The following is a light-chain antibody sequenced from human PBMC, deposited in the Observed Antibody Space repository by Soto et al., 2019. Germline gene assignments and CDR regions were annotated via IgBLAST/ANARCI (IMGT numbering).Light chain of an antibody. V-gene: IGKV1-5*03. CDR1: QSISIY. Sequence: DIQMTQSPSSLSASVGDRVTITCRASQSISIYLNWYQQKTGKAPKLLIYKASTLKSGVPSRFSGSGSGSEFTLTISSLQSEDFAVYYCQQYNNGPPITFGQGTRLEIK. CDR2: KAS. J-gene: IGKJ5*01. CDR3: QQYNNGPPIT.